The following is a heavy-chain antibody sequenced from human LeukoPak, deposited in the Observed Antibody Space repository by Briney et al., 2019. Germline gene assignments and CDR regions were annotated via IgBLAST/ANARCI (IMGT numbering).Heavy chain of an antibody. J-gene: IGHJ4*02. D-gene: IGHD3-22*01. Sequence: SETLSLTCTVSGGSISSGGYCWSWIRQHPGKGLEWIGYIYYSGSTYYNPSLRSRVTISVDTSKNQFSLKLSSVTAADTAVYYCARNRGSSGYYFWAHIDYWGQGTLVTVSS. CDR3: ARNRGSSGYYFWAHIDY. CDR2: IYYSGST. V-gene: IGHV4-31*03. CDR1: GGSISSGGYC.